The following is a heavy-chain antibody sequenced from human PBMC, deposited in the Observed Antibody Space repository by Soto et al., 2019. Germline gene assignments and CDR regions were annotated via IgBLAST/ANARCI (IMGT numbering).Heavy chain of an antibody. Sequence: PSETLSLTCTVSGGSISSYYWSWIRQPPGKGLEWIGYIYYSGSTNYNPSLKSRVTISVDTSKNQFSLKLSSVTAADTAVYYCARRMTTRLNYYYYYYMDVWGKGTTVTVSS. D-gene: IGHD4-17*01. CDR2: IYYSGST. CDR1: GGSISSYY. J-gene: IGHJ6*03. CDR3: ARRMTTRLNYYYYYYMDV. V-gene: IGHV4-59*08.